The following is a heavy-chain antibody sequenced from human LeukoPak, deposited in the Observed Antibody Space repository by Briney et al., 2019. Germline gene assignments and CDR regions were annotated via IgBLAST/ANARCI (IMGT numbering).Heavy chain of an antibody. Sequence: PGGSLRLSCAASGFCFSTHWMHWVRQAPGKGLVYVAQINSDGSATAYADSVKGRFTISRDNAKNTLYLEMVSLRAEDTAVYYCGSLTVVAKDHWGQGTLVTVSS. V-gene: IGHV3-74*01. D-gene: IGHD3-22*01. CDR3: GSLTVVAKDH. CDR1: GFCFSTHW. CDR2: INSDGSAT. J-gene: IGHJ4*02.